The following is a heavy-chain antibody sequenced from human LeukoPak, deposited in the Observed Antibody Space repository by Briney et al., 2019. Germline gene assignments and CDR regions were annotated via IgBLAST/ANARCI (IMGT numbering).Heavy chain of an antibody. Sequence: GGSLRLSCAASGFTFSSYGMHWVRQAPGKGLEWVAVISYDGSNKYYADSVKGRFTISRDNSKNTLYLQMNSLRAEDTAVYYCAKDPPTIVAYRAFDIWGQGTMVTVSS. CDR1: GFTFSSYG. CDR3: AKDPPTIVAYRAFDI. J-gene: IGHJ3*02. D-gene: IGHD5-12*01. V-gene: IGHV3-30*18. CDR2: ISYDGSNK.